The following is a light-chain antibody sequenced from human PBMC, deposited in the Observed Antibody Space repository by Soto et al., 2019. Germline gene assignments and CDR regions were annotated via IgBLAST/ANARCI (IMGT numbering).Light chain of an antibody. CDR3: QQYKSRRT. V-gene: IGKV1-5*01. CDR1: QSLSSW. J-gene: IGKJ1*01. CDR2: DAS. Sequence: IQMSQSPATLSASVGDRVAITCRASQSLSSWLAWYQQKPGNAPKFLIYDASTLQSGVPSRFSGSGSGTEFTLTISSLQPDDSATYYCQQYKSRRTFGQGTKVDIK.